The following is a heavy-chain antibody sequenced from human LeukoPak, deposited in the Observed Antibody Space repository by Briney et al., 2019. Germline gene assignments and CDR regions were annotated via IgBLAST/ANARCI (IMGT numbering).Heavy chain of an antibody. D-gene: IGHD3-9*01. Sequence: SETLSLTCAVSGGSISSSNWWSWVRQPPGKGLEWIREIYHSGSTNYDPSLKSRVTISVDKSKNQFSLKLSSVTAADTAVYYCARRGSDYDILTGYAAPYYYYYMDVWGKGTTVTISS. CDR2: IYHSGST. CDR1: GGSISSSNW. CDR3: ARRGSDYDILTGYAAPYYYYYMDV. J-gene: IGHJ6*03. V-gene: IGHV4-4*02.